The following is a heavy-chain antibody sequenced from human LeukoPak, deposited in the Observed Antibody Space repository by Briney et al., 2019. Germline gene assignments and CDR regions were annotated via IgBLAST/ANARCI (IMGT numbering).Heavy chain of an antibody. V-gene: IGHV3-48*04. J-gene: IGHJ6*03. CDR1: GFTFRSYS. D-gene: IGHD4-11*01. CDR2: ISSSGSTI. CDR3: ARVWSRDYSYYYYMDV. Sequence: GGSLRLSCAASGFTFRSYSMNWVRQAPGKGLEWVSYISSSGSTIYYADSVKGRFTISRDNAKNSLYLQMNSLRAEDTAVYYCARVWSRDYSYYYYMDVWGKGTTVTVSS.